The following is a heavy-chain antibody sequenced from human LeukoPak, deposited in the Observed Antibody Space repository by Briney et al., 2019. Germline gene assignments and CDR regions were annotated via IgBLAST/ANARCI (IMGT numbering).Heavy chain of an antibody. J-gene: IGHJ4*02. D-gene: IGHD6-19*01. CDR2: VSSSSSYI. Sequence: GGSLRLSCSVSGFTFSTYAMHWVRQAPGKGLEWVSSVSSSSSYIYYADSVKGRFTISRDNAKNSLYLQMNSLRAEDTAVYYCAKNGYSSGWRPDYWGQGTLVTVSS. CDR3: AKNGYSSGWRPDY. CDR1: GFTFSTYA. V-gene: IGHV3-21*01.